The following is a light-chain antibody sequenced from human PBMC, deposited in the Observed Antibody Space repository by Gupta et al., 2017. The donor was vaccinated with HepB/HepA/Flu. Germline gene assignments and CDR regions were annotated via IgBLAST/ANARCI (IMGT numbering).Light chain of an antibody. Sequence: DIQMTQSPSSLSASVGDRVTITCQASQDISNYLNWYQQKPGKAPKLLIYDASKLETGVPSRFSGSGSGTDFTFTSSSLQPEDVATYYWQQYDNLPTFGQGTRLEIK. CDR2: DAS. V-gene: IGKV1-33*01. CDR1: QDISNY. J-gene: IGKJ5*01. CDR3: QQYDNLPT.